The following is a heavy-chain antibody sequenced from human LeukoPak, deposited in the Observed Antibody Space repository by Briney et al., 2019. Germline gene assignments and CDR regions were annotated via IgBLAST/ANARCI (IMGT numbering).Heavy chain of an antibody. V-gene: IGHV1-8*01. J-gene: IGHJ5*02. CDR1: GYTFTSYD. CDR3: ARSRMVRGVIRSGGWFDP. CDR2: MNPNSGNT. Sequence: ASVKVSCKASGYTFTSYDINWVRQATGQGLEWMGWMNPNSGNTGYAQKFQGRVTMTRNTSISTAYMELSSLRSEDTAVYYCARSRMVRGVIRSGGWFDPWGQETLVTVSS. D-gene: IGHD3-10*01.